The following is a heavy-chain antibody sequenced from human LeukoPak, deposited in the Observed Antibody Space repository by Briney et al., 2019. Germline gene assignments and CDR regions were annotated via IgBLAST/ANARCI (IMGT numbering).Heavy chain of an antibody. D-gene: IGHD3-9*01. Sequence: PGASLRHSCAASGFTFSNYAVSWVRQAPGKGLEWVSAITGSGGNTYYADSVKGRFTISRDNSKNTVFLQMNSLRAEDTAVYYCAKWGDYDVLTGYYVSDYWGQGTLVTVSS. CDR1: GFTFSNYA. V-gene: IGHV3-23*01. J-gene: IGHJ4*02. CDR3: AKWGDYDVLTGYYVSDY. CDR2: ITGSGGNT.